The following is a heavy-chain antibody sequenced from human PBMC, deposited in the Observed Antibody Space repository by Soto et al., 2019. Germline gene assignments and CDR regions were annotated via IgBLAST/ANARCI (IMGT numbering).Heavy chain of an antibody. Sequence: PGESLKISCNGSGYIFTSYWIGWVRQMPGKGLEWMGIIYPGDSDTRYSPSFQGQVTISADKSISTAYLQWSSLKASDTAMYYCARQSKRYSYGYELSYWGQGTLVTVSS. J-gene: IGHJ4*02. D-gene: IGHD5-18*01. CDR3: ARQSKRYSYGYELSY. V-gene: IGHV5-51*01. CDR2: IYPGDSDT. CDR1: GYIFTSYW.